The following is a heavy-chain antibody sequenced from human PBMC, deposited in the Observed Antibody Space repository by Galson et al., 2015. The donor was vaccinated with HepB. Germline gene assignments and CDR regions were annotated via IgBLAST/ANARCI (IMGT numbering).Heavy chain of an antibody. V-gene: IGHV1-18*04. CDR1: GYTFTSYG. J-gene: IGHJ6*02. Sequence: SVKVSCKASGYTFTSYGISWVRQAPGQGLEWMGWISAYNGNTNYAQKLQGRVTMTTDTSTSTAYMELRNLRSDDTAVYYCARGGVDDSSGYLYYYGMDVWGQGTTVTVSS. CDR3: ARGGVDDSSGYLYYYGMDV. D-gene: IGHD3-22*01. CDR2: ISAYNGNT.